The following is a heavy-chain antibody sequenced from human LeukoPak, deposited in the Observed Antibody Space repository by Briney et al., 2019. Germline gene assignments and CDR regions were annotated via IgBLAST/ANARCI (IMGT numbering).Heavy chain of an antibody. CDR3: ARAPNFYDSSGYLLSLDY. J-gene: IGHJ4*02. CDR1: GVTFNSYA. V-gene: IGHV1-69*13. D-gene: IGHD3-22*01. Sequence: SVKVSCKASGVTFNSYAISWGRQAPGQGPEWKGGIIPIFGTANYAQNFQGRVRITADESTSTAYMDLTSLRSEDTAVYYCARAPNFYDSSGYLLSLDYWGQGTLVTVSS. CDR2: IIPIFGTA.